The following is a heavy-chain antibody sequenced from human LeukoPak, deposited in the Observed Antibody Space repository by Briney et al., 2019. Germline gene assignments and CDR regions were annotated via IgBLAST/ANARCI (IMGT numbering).Heavy chain of an antibody. Sequence: ASVKVSCKASGGTFSSYAISWVRQAPGQGLEWMGGFDPEDGETIYAQKFQGRVTMTEDTSTDTAYMELSSLRSEDTAVYYCATAPTVVTGRMDVWGQGTTVTVSS. CDR3: ATAPTVVTGRMDV. V-gene: IGHV1-24*01. J-gene: IGHJ6*02. CDR2: FDPEDGET. CDR1: GGTFSSYA. D-gene: IGHD2-21*02.